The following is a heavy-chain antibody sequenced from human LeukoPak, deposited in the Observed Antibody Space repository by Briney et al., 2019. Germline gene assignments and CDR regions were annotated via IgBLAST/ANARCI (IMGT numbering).Heavy chain of an antibody. J-gene: IGHJ4*02. Sequence: GGSLRLSCAASGFTFSSYSMNWVRQAPGKGLEWVSSISSSSSYIYYADSVKGRFTISRDNAKNSLYPQMNSLRAEDTALYYCARGGYSSSWFWVYWGQGTLVTVSS. CDR1: GFTFSSYS. V-gene: IGHV3-21*04. CDR3: ARGGYSSSWFWVY. D-gene: IGHD6-13*01. CDR2: ISSSSSYI.